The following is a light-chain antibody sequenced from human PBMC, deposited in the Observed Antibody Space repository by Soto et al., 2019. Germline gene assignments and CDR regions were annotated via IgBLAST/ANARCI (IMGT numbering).Light chain of an antibody. Sequence: SVSPGERATLSCRASQNVNSNLAWYQQKPGQAPRFLIYGASTRATGIPARFSGSGSGTEFTLTISSLQSEDFAVYYCHHYNNWPRTFGKGTKVDIK. V-gene: IGKV3-15*01. J-gene: IGKJ1*01. CDR1: QNVNSN. CDR2: GAS. CDR3: HHYNNWPRT.